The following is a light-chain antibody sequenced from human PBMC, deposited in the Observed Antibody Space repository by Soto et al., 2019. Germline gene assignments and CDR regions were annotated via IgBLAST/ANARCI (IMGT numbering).Light chain of an antibody. CDR2: DAS. V-gene: IGKV1-33*01. CDR3: HQYDNVPQT. Sequence: DIQMTQSPSSLSASVGDRVTITCQASQDIGNFLNWYQQKPGKAPKLLIYDASNLQTGVPSRFSGSGSGTHFTFTISSLHPEDSATYYCHQYDNVPQTFGQGTKLEIK. J-gene: IGKJ2*01. CDR1: QDIGNF.